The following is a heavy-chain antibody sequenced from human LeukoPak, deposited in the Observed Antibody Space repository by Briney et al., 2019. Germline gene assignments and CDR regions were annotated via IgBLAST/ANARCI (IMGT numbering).Heavy chain of an antibody. V-gene: IGHV4-34*01. D-gene: IGHD6-6*01. CDR3: ARGIAARPRWFDH. CDR2: INHSGST. J-gene: IGHJ5*02. CDR1: GGSFSGYY. Sequence: SETLSLTCAVYGGSFSGYYWSWIRQPPGKGLEWIGEINHSGSTNYNPSLKSRVTISVDTSRNQFSLKLSSVTAADTAVYYCARGIAARPRWFDHWGQGTLVTVSS.